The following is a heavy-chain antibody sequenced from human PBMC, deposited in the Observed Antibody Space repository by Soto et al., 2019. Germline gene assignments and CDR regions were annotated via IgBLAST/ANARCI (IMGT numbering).Heavy chain of an antibody. J-gene: IGHJ6*02. Sequence: GESQKISCKGSGYSFTSYWIGWVRQMPGKGLEWMGIIYPGDSDTRYSPSFQGQVTITADESTNTAYMDLGSLRSEDSAVYYCASGRITVVGSRAYYSMDVWGQGTTVTVSS. D-gene: IGHD6-19*01. CDR1: GYSFTSYW. CDR3: ASGRITVVGSRAYYSMDV. CDR2: IYPGDSDT. V-gene: IGHV5-51*01.